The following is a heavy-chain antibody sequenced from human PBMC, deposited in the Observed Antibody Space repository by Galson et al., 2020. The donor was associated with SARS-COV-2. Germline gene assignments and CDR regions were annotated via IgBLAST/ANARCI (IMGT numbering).Heavy chain of an antibody. V-gene: IGHV4-59*01. CDR3: ARDDRTYFFGLDV. Sequence: QPTQPLPNPSTVAVDTISSYPWSWIRQPPGKGLEGTGYIFYSGSTNYNPSLKSRVTISVDTSNNQFSLKLSSVTAADTAVYYCARDDRTYFFGLDVWGQGTTVTVSS. J-gene: IGHJ6*02. CDR1: VDTISSYP. CDR2: IFYSGST.